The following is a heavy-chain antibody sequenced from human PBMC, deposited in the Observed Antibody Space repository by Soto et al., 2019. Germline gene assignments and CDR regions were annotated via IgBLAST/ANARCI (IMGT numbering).Heavy chain of an antibody. CDR2: INPNSGGT. CDR1: GYTFTGYY. CDR3: AREGGQSLYYYGMDV. J-gene: IGHJ6*02. Sequence: QVQLVQSGAEVKKPGASVKVSCKASGYTFTGYYMHWVRQAPGQGLEWMGWINPNSGGTNYAQKFEGGVIMTRDTSISTAYMELSRLRSDDTAVYYCAREGGQSLYYYGMDVWGQGTTVTVSS. D-gene: IGHD6-19*01. V-gene: IGHV1-2*02.